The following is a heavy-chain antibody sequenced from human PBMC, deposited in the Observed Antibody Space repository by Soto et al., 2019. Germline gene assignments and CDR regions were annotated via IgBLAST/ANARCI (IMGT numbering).Heavy chain of an antibody. CDR2: IYYSGNT. CDR1: GGSISSYY. D-gene: IGHD3-9*01. Sequence: SETLSLTCTVSGGSISSYYWSWIRQPPGKGLEWIGYIYYSGNTYYNPSLKSRVMISVDTSKNQFSLNLSSVTAADTAVYYCAGGFYDILTGRNTKYSLDYWGKGALVTVP. CDR3: AGGFYDILTGRNTKYSLDY. J-gene: IGHJ4*02. V-gene: IGHV4-59*08.